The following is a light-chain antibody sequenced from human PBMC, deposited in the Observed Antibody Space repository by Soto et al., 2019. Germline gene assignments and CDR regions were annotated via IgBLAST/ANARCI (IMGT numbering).Light chain of an antibody. J-gene: IGLJ2*01. V-gene: IGLV2-14*01. CDR2: EVT. Sequence: QSALAQPASVSASPGQSITISCTGTSSDVGRYNYVSWYQHHPGKAPKLLIYEVTHRPSGVSNRFSASKSGNTASLTISGLQPEEEADYYCKSFTATSSLVFGGGTKLTVL. CDR1: SSDVGRYNY. CDR3: KSFTATSSLV.